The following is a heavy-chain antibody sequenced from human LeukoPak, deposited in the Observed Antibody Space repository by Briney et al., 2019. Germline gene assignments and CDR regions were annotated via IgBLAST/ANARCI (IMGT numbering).Heavy chain of an antibody. CDR3: ARLSSTMIQAFDI. Sequence: SETLSLTCAVNGGSFSGYFWSWIRQPPGKGLEWIAEINHSGITNDNPSLKSRLSASVDTSKNQFSLKLNSVTAADTAVYYCARLSSTMIQAFDIWGQGTMVTVSS. D-gene: IGHD3-22*01. CDR1: GGSFSGYF. J-gene: IGHJ3*02. V-gene: IGHV4-34*01. CDR2: INHSGIT.